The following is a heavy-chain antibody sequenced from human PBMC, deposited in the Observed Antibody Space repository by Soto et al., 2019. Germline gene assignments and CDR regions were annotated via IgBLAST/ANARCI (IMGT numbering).Heavy chain of an antibody. J-gene: IGHJ4*02. Sequence: QVQLQQWGAGLLKPSETLSLTCAVYGGSFSGYYWSWIRQPPGKGLEWIGEINHSGSTNYNPSLKSRVNISVDTSKNQFSLKLSSVTAADTAVYYCASRVALSGGHDYWGQGTLVTVSS. V-gene: IGHV4-34*01. D-gene: IGHD1-26*01. CDR2: INHSGST. CDR3: ASRVALSGGHDY. CDR1: GGSFSGYY.